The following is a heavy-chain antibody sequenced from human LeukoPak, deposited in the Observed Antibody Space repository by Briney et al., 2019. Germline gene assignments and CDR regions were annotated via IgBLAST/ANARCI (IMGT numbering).Heavy chain of an antibody. J-gene: IGHJ3*02. CDR2: IRYDGSNK. CDR1: GFTFSSYA. CDR3: AKVWDIVVVPSIPGGAFDI. V-gene: IGHV3-30*02. D-gene: IGHD2-2*01. Sequence: GGSLRLSCAASGFTFSSYAMHWVRQAPGKGLEWVAFIRYDGSNKYYADSVKGRFTISRDNSKNTLYLQMNSLRAEDTAVYYCAKVWDIVVVPSIPGGAFDIWGQGTMVTVSS.